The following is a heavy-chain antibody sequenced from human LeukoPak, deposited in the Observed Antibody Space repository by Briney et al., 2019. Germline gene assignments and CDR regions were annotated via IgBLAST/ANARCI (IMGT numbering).Heavy chain of an antibody. V-gene: IGHV5-51*01. D-gene: IGHD2-2*02. Sequence: GESLKISCKGSGYNFTNYGIGWVRQMPGKGLGWMGIIYPGDSYTRYSPSFQGQVTISADKSISIAYLQLSSLKASDTAMYYCARQAINPYYYGMDVWGQGTTVTVSS. CDR1: GYNFTNYG. J-gene: IGHJ6*02. CDR3: ARQAINPYYYGMDV. CDR2: IYPGDSYT.